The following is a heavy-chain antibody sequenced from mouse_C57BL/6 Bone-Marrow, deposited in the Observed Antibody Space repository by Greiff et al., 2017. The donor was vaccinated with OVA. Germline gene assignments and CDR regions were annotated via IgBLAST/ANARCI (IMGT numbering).Heavy chain of an antibody. D-gene: IGHD1-1*01. J-gene: IGHJ1*03. CDR1: GYTFTSYW. V-gene: IGHV1-64*01. CDR3: ARRPTVVAPYWYFDV. Sequence: QVQLQQPGAELVKPGASVKLSCKASGYTFTSYWMHWVKQRPGQGLEWIGMIHPNSGSTNYNEKFKSKATLTVDKSSSTAYMQLSSLTSEDSAVYYCARRPTVVAPYWYFDVWGTGTTVTVSS. CDR2: IHPNSGST.